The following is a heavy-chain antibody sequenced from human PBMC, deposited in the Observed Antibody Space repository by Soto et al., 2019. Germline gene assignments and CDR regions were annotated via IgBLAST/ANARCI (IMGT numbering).Heavy chain of an antibody. J-gene: IGHJ6*02. V-gene: IGHV4-34*01. D-gene: IGHD2-2*01. CDR2: INHSGST. CDR1: GGSFSGYY. CDR3: ARGRRALIVVVPAAKTALYGMDV. Sequence: PTETLSLTCAVYGGSFSGYYWSWIRQPPGKGLEWIGEINHSGSTNYNPSLKSRVTISVDTSKHQFSLKLRSVTAADTAVYYCARGRRALIVVVPAAKTALYGMDVWGQGTTV.